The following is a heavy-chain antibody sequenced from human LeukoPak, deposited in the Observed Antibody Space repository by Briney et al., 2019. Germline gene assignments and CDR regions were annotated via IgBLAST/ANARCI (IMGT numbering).Heavy chain of an antibody. J-gene: IGHJ5*02. CDR2: IYYSGNT. V-gene: IGHV4-39*01. D-gene: IGHD2-2*02. Sequence: SETLSLTCTVSGGSITSASYYWGWVRQPPGKGLEWIGSIYYSGNTYYKPSLKGRVTISIDTSASQFSLNLRSVTAADTAVYFCARGPLYTEGFAKTWFDAWGQGTLVTVSS. CDR1: GGSITSASYY. CDR3: ARGPLYTEGFAKTWFDA.